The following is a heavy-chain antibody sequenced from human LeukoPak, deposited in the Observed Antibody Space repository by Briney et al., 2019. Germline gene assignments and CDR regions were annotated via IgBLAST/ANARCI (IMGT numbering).Heavy chain of an antibody. J-gene: IGHJ4*02. Sequence: GGSLRLSCAASGFNLSSYAMHWVRQAPGKGLEWGAVISYDGSNKYYADSVKGRFTISRDNSKNTLYLQMNSLRAEDTAVYYCARVPRRDSSSWYADYWGQGTLVTVSS. CDR3: ARVPRRDSSSWYADY. V-gene: IGHV3-30*04. CDR2: ISYDGSNK. CDR1: GFNLSSYA. D-gene: IGHD6-13*01.